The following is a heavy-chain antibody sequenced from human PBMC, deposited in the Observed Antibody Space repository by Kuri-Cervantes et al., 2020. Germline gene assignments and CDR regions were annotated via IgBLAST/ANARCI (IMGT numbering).Heavy chain of an antibody. CDR1: GFTFGDYA. D-gene: IGHD1-26*01. Sequence: GESLKISCTASGFTFGDYAMSWVRQAPGKGLEWVGFIRSKAYGGTTEYAASVKGRFTMSRDDSKTIAYLQMNSLKTEDTAVYYCTRAPQTYSGSYYFDYWGQGTLVTVSS. CDR2: IRSKAYGGTT. V-gene: IGHV3-49*04. J-gene: IGHJ4*02. CDR3: TRAPQTYSGSYYFDY.